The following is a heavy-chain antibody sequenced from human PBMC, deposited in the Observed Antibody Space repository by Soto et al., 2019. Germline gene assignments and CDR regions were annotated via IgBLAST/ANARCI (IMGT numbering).Heavy chain of an antibody. J-gene: IGHJ4*02. CDR2: ISYDGSNK. D-gene: IGHD3-22*01. CDR1: GFTFSSYA. Sequence: PGGSLRLSCAASGFTFSSYAMHWVRQAPGKGLEWVAVISYDGSNKYYADSVKGRFTISRDNSKNTLYLQMNSLRAEDTAVYYCARESALNLYDSSGYYYDYFDYWGQGTLVTVSS. CDR3: ARESALNLYDSSGYYYDYFDY. V-gene: IGHV3-30-3*01.